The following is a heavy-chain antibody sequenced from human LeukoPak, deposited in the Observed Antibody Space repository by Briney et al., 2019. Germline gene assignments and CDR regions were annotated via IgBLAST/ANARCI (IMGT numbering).Heavy chain of an antibody. CDR2: INAYNGNT. V-gene: IGHV1-18*01. D-gene: IGHD6-13*01. CDR1: GYTFTSYI. CDR3: ARDRHIAAAVYYYYMDV. Sequence: ASVKVSCKASGYTFTSYIISWVRQAPGQGLEWMGWINAYNGNTDYAQRVQGRVTMSTDTITSTAYVVLRSLRSDDTAVYYCARDRHIAAAVYYYYMDVWGKGTPVTVSS. J-gene: IGHJ6*03.